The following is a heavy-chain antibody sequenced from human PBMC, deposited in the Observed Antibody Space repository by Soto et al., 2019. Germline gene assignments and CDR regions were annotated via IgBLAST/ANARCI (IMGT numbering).Heavy chain of an antibody. CDR2: IYYSGST. Sequence: QLQLQESGPGLVKPSETLSLTCTVSGGSISSDNYYWGWIRQPPGKGLEWIGSIYYSGSTYYNPSLRSRVTISLDTSKNQFSLKLRSVTAADTAVYYCARLPVSGPYYYYMDVWGKGTTVTVSS. D-gene: IGHD6-19*01. CDR1: GGSISSDNYY. J-gene: IGHJ6*03. CDR3: ARLPVSGPYYYYMDV. V-gene: IGHV4-39*01.